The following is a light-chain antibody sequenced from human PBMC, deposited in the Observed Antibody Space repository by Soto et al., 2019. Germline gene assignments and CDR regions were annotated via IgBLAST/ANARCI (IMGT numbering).Light chain of an antibody. Sequence: EIVLTQSPGTLSLSPGERATLSCRASQSVSSSYLAWYQQKPGQAPSLLIYGASTRATGIPDRFSGSGSGTDFTLTISRLEPEDFAVYFCQRYGSSPPFTCGQGTKVEI. CDR3: QRYGSSPPFT. CDR1: QSVSSSY. J-gene: IGKJ2*01. V-gene: IGKV3-20*01. CDR2: GAS.